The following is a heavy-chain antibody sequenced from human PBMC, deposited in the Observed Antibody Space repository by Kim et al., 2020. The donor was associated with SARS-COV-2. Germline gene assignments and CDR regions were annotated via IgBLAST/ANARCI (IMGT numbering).Heavy chain of an antibody. Sequence: SETLSLTCTVSGGSISSYYWSWIRQPPGKGLEWIGYIYYSGSTNYNPSLKSRVTISVDTSKNQFSLKLSSVTAADTAVYYCARLFGIVGGGWFDPWGQGTLVTVSS. J-gene: IGHJ5*02. CDR1: GGSISSYY. V-gene: IGHV4-59*08. CDR2: IYYSGST. CDR3: ARLFGIVGGGWFDP. D-gene: IGHD1-26*01.